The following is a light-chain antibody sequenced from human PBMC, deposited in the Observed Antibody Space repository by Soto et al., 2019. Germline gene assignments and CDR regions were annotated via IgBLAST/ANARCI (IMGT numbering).Light chain of an antibody. J-gene: IGKJ1*01. V-gene: IGKV3-20*01. CDR3: QQYGSSRWT. CDR2: AIS. Sequence: DIVLTQSPGTLSLSPGERATLSCRSSESVTENQLAWYQQKPGQAPRLLIYAISTRAAGVPDRFSGSGSGTDFTLTISRLETEDFAMYYCQQYGSSRWTFAQGTKVDIK. CDR1: ESVTENQ.